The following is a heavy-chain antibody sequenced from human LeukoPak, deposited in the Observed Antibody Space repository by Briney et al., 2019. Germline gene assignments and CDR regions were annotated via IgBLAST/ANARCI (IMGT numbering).Heavy chain of an antibody. CDR2: MNPNSGNT. J-gene: IGHJ6*02. V-gene: IGHV1-8*01. CDR1: GYTFTSYD. Sequence: GASVKVSCKASGYTFTSYDINWVRQATGQGLEWMGWMNPNSGNTGYAQKFQGRVTMTRNTSISTAYMELSSLRSEDTAVYYCARGIDIVVVPPEEYYYYGMDVWGQGTTVTVSS. CDR3: ARGIDIVVVPPEEYYYYGMDV. D-gene: IGHD2-2*01.